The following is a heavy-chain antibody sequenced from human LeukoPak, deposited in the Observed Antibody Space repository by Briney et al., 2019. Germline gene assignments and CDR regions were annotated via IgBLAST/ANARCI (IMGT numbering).Heavy chain of an antibody. CDR3: ARDPPYSSSSSFDY. J-gene: IGHJ4*02. CDR2: ISSSSSTI. V-gene: IGHV3-48*01. Sequence: PGGSLRLSCAASGFTFSSYEMNWVRQAPGKGLEWVSYISSSSSTIYYADSVKGRFTISRDNAKNSLYLQMNSLRAEDTAVYYCARDPPYSSSSSFDYWGQGTLVTVSS. CDR1: GFTFSSYE. D-gene: IGHD6-6*01.